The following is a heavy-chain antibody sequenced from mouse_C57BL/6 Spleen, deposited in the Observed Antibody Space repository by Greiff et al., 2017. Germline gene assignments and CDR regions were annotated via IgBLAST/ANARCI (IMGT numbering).Heavy chain of an antibody. CDR1: GYTFTSYW. Sequence: QVQLQQPGAELVRPGTSVKLSCKASGYTFTSYWMHWVKQRPGQGLEWIGVIDPSDSYTNYNQKFKGKATLTVDTSSRTAYMQLSSLTSEDSAVYYCARSDYDYDGAWFADWGQGTLVTVSA. CDR2: IDPSDSYT. D-gene: IGHD2-4*01. J-gene: IGHJ3*01. CDR3: ARSDYDYDGAWFAD. V-gene: IGHV1-59*01.